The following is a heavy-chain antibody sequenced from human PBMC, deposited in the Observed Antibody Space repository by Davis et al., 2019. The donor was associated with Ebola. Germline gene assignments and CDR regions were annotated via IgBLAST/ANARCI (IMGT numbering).Heavy chain of an antibody. V-gene: IGHV3-48*03. CDR3: ARGFSKWFRELSDY. D-gene: IGHD3-10*01. J-gene: IGHJ4*02. CDR2: ISSSGSLI. Sequence: GESLKISCAASGFTLSSFEMNWVRQAPGKGLEWVSYISSSGSLIYNADSVKGRFTISRDNAKNSLYLQMNSLRAEDTAVYYCARGFSKWFRELSDYWGQGTLVTVSS. CDR1: GFTLSSFE.